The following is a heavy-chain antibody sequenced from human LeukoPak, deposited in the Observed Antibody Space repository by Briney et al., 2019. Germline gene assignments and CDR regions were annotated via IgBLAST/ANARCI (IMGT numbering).Heavy chain of an antibody. J-gene: IGHJ3*02. CDR1: GFTFSSYW. CDR3: ALYGDYGAFDM. CDR2: INSDGSST. V-gene: IGHV3-74*01. Sequence: PGGSLRVSCAASGFTFSSYWMHWVRQAPGKGLVWVSRINSDGSSTSYADSVKGRFTISRDNGKNALYLQMNSLRAEDTAVYYCALYGDYGAFDMGGQGTRVTVSS. D-gene: IGHD4-17*01.